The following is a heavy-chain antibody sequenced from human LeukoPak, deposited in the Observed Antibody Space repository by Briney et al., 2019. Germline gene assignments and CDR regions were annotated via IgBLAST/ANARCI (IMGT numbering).Heavy chain of an antibody. D-gene: IGHD5-18*01. Sequence: GGSLRLSCAASGFTFSSYEMNWVRQAPGKGLEWVSYISSSGSTIYYADSVKGRFTISRDNAKNSLYLQMNSLRAEDTAVYYCARVDTAMVPHYYYYYMDVWGKGTTVTVSS. V-gene: IGHV3-48*03. CDR3: ARVDTAMVPHYYYYYMDV. J-gene: IGHJ6*03. CDR2: ISSSGSTI. CDR1: GFTFSSYE.